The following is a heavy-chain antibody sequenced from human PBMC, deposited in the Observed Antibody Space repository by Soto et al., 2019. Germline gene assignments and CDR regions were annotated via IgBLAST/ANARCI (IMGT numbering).Heavy chain of an antibody. J-gene: IGHJ4*02. V-gene: IGHV3-23*01. Sequence: EVQLLESGGGLVQPGGSLRLSCAASGFTFSSYAMSWVRQAPVKGLECVSAISGSGGSTYYADSVKGRFTISRDNSKNTLYLQMNSLRAEDTAVYYCAKDMVEDIVVVPAASPLDYWGQGTLVTVSS. D-gene: IGHD2-2*01. CDR2: ISGSGGST. CDR3: AKDMVEDIVVVPAASPLDY. CDR1: GFTFSSYA.